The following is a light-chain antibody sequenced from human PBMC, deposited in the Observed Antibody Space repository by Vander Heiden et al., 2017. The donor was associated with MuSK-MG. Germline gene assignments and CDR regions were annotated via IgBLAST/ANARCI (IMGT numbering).Light chain of an antibody. Sequence: TITCRASQSISSYLNWYQQKPGKAPKLLIYAASSLQSGVPSRFSGSGSGTDFTLTISSRQPEDFATYYCQQSYSTPPGTFGQGTKVEIK. CDR3: QQSYSTPPGT. CDR1: QSISSY. CDR2: AAS. V-gene: IGKV1-39*01. J-gene: IGKJ1*01.